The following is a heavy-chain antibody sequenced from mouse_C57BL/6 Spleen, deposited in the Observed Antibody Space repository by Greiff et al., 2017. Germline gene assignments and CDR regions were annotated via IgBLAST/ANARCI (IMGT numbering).Heavy chain of an antibody. CDR1: GYTFTDYY. J-gene: IGHJ2*01. CDR2: IFPGSGST. V-gene: IGHV1-75*01. D-gene: IGHD2-5*01. CDR3: ARSKRDGPSNYHFDY. Sequence: QVHVKQSGPELVKPGASVKISCKASGYTFTDYYINWVKQRPGQGLEWIGWIFPGSGSTYYNEKFKGKATLTVDKSSSTAYMLLSSLTSEDSAVYFCARSKRDGPSNYHFDYWGQGTTLTVSS.